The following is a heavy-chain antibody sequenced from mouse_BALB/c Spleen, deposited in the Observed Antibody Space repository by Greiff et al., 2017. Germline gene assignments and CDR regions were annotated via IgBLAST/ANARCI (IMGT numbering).Heavy chain of an antibody. CDR1: GYTFTDYE. Sequence: VHLVESGAELVRPGASVKLSCKALGYTFTDYEMHWVKQTPVHGLEWIGAIHPGSGGTAYNQKFKGKATLTADKSSSTAYMELSSLTSEDSAVYYCTRGDGYFYWYFDVWGAGTTVTVSS. V-gene: IGHV1-15*01. CDR3: TRGDGYFYWYFDV. J-gene: IGHJ1*01. D-gene: IGHD2-3*01. CDR2: IHPGSGGT.